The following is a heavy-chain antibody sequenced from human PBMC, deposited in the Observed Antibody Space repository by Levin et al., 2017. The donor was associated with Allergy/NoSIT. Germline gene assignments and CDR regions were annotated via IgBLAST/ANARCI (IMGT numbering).Heavy chain of an antibody. CDR2: VYYTGST. J-gene: IGHJ5*02. V-gene: IGHV4-59*01. CDR3: AEFDGYGSGWSVTGLDH. Sequence: GSLRLSCTVSGDSMNDNYWTWIRQPPGKGLEWIGYVYYTGSTNYNPSLESRITILLDTSRNQFSLKMTSLPAADTAVYYCAEFDGYGSGWSVTGLDHWGQGILVTVSS. CDR1: GDSMNDNY. D-gene: IGHD6-19*01.